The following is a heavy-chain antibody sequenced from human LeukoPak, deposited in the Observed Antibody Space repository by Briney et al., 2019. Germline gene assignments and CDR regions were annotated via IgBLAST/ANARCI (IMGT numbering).Heavy chain of an antibody. V-gene: IGHV1-8*03. D-gene: IGHD3-22*01. Sequence: GASVKVSCKASGYTFTSYDINWVPQATGQGREGMGWMNPNSGDTGYAQKFKGRVTITRNTSISTAYMELSSLRSEDTAVYYCARGKYYYDSTLGYWGQGTLVTVSS. CDR3: ARGKYYYDSTLGY. CDR1: GYTFTSYD. CDR2: MNPNSGDT. J-gene: IGHJ4*02.